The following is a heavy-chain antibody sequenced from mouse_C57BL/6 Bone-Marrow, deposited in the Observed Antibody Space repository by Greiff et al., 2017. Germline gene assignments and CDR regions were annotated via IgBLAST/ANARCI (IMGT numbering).Heavy chain of an antibody. CDR2: ISSGGSYT. J-gene: IGHJ3*01. CDR3: ERHFDGYDWNAY. Sequence: DVMLVESGGDLVKPGGSLKLSCAASGFTFSSYGMSWVRQTPDKRLEWVATISSGGSYTYYPDSVNGRFAISRDNAKNTLYLQKSSLKSEDTDMYYGERHFDGYDWNAYWGQGTLVTVSA. V-gene: IGHV5-6*02. CDR1: GFTFSSYG. D-gene: IGHD2-2*01.